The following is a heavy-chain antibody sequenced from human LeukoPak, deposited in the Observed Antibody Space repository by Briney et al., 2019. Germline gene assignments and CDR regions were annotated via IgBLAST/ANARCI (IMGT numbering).Heavy chain of an antibody. D-gene: IGHD6-13*01. V-gene: IGHV3-23*01. J-gene: IGHJ4*02. CDR2: ISGSGGST. CDR1: GFMFKSYA. Sequence: GGSLGLSCAASGFMFKSYAMSWVRQAPGKGLEWVSAISGSGGSTYYADSVKGRFTISRDNSKNTLYLQMNSPRAEDTAVYYCAKAPPSIAASGTFDYWGQGTLVTVSS. CDR3: AKAPPSIAASGTFDY.